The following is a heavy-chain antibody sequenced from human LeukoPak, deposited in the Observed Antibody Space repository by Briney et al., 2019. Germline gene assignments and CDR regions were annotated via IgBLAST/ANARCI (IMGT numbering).Heavy chain of an antibody. D-gene: IGHD2-8*01. Sequence: GGSLRLSCAASGFTFSSYAVSWIRQAPGKGLEWVSSISGSGGSTYSADSVKGRFTISRDNSKNTLYLQMNSLRAEDTALYYCAKDRSCTNDICHGDFDYWGQGTLVTVSS. J-gene: IGHJ4*02. CDR3: AKDRSCTNDICHGDFDY. CDR1: GFTFSSYA. CDR2: ISGSGGST. V-gene: IGHV3-23*01.